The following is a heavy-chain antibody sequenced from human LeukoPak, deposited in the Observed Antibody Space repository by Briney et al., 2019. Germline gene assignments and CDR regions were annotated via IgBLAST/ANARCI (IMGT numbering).Heavy chain of an antibody. Sequence: SQTLSLTCAVSGGSISSGGYSWSWIRQPPGKGLEWIGYIYHSGSTYYNPSLKSRVTISVDTSKNQFSLKLSSVTAADTAVYYCARDNIVVVPAQGYYYYMDVWGKGTTVTVSS. CDR3: ARDNIVVVPAQGYYYYMDV. V-gene: IGHV4-30-2*01. CDR1: GGSISSGGYS. J-gene: IGHJ6*03. CDR2: IYHSGST. D-gene: IGHD2-2*01.